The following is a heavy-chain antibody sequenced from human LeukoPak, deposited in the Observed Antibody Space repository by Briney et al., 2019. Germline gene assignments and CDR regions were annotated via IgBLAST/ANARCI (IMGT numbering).Heavy chain of an antibody. CDR2: INPDGSTA. CDR1: GLTFSTGW. CDR3: IRTVGDY. V-gene: IGHV3-74*01. Sequence: GGSLRLSCAASGLTFSTGWMHWVRQVPGKGLAWVSVINPDGSTAIYADSVKGRFSISRDNAKNTLYLQMNSLRDEDTAVYYCIRTVGDYWGRGALVSVSS. J-gene: IGHJ4*02. D-gene: IGHD3-10*01.